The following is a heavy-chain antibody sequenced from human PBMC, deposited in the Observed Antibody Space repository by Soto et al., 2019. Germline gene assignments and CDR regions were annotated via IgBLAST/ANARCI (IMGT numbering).Heavy chain of an antibody. CDR3: ARRWGEGRVDY. CDR1: GGSISSSNW. CDR2: IYHSGNT. V-gene: IGHV4-4*02. D-gene: IGHD3-10*01. J-gene: IGHJ4*02. Sequence: QVQLQESGPGLVKPSGTLSLTCAVSGGSISSSNWWSWVRQPPGKGLEWIGEIYHSGNTNHNPSLKSRVTMAVDKSRNQFSLKLSSVTAADPAVYYCARRWGEGRVDYWGQGTLVTVSS.